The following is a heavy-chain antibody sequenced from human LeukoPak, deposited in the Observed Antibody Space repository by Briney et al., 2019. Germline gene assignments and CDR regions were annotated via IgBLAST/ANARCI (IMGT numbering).Heavy chain of an antibody. J-gene: IGHJ4*02. V-gene: IGHV4-39*07. CDR3: ARNRGSGSYLSHFDY. CDR2: IYYSGRS. CDR1: GGSISSSSYY. D-gene: IGHD1-26*01. Sequence: SETLSLTCTVSGGSISSSSYYWGWIRQPPGKGLEWIGSIYYSGRSYYNPSLKSRVTISVDTSKNQFSLELSSVTAADTAVYYCARNRGSGSYLSHFDYWGQGALVTVSS.